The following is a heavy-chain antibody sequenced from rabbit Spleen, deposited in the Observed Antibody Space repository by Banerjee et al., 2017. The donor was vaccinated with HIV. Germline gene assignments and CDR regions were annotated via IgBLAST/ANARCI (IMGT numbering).Heavy chain of an antibody. CDR2: IEAGGSGFS. Sequence: QEQLVESGGGLVQPGGSLTLTCTASGFSFSGSSYMCWVRQAPGKGLEWIACIEAGGSGFSYFASWAKGRFTISKTSSTTVTLQMTSLTAADTATYFCARDLAGVIGWNFSLWGQGTLVTVS. J-gene: IGHJ4*01. D-gene: IGHD4-1*01. CDR1: GFSFSGSSY. V-gene: IGHV1S45*01. CDR3: ARDLAGVIGWNFSL.